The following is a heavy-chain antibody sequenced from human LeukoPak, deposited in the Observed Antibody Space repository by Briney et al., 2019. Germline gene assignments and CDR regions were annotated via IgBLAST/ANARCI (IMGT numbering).Heavy chain of an antibody. CDR3: AGTRYGDYPFDY. Sequence: SETLSLTCTVPGYSISGGYYWGWIRQPPGKGLEYIGSIYHSGTTYYNPSLKSRVTISVDTSKKQLSLKLSSVTAADTAVYYCAGTRYGDYPFDYWGQGTLVTVSS. J-gene: IGHJ4*02. CDR1: GYSISGGYY. CDR2: IYHSGTT. D-gene: IGHD4-17*01. V-gene: IGHV4-38-2*02.